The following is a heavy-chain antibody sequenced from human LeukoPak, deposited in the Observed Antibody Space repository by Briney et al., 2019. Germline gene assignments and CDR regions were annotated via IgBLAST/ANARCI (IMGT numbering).Heavy chain of an antibody. CDR2: ISYDGSNK. V-gene: IGHV3-30*18. D-gene: IGHD3-22*01. Sequence: GGSLRLSCAASGFTFSSYGMHWVRQAPGKGLEWVAVISYDGSNKYYADSVKGRFTISRDNSKNTLYLQMNSPRAEDTAVYYCAKLYYYDSSGYYYGDDYWGQGTLVTVSS. CDR1: GFTFSSYG. CDR3: AKLYYYDSSGYYYGDDY. J-gene: IGHJ4*02.